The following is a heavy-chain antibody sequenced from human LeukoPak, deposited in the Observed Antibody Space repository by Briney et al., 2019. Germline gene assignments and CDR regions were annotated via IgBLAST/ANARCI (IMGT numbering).Heavy chain of an antibody. J-gene: IGHJ5*02. CDR3: ARGYCSGGTCSPYNWFDP. Sequence: SETLSLTCTVSGGSISSYYWSWIRQPPWKGLEWIGYIYYSGSTDYNPSLKSRVTMSVDTSGNFFSLKLSSVTAADTAVYYCARGYCSGGTCSPYNWFDPWGQGTLVTVSS. D-gene: IGHD2-15*01. CDR1: GGSISSYY. CDR2: IYYSGST. V-gene: IGHV4-59*01.